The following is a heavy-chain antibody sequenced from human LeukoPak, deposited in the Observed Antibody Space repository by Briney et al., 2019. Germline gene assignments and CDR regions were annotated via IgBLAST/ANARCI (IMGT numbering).Heavy chain of an antibody. CDR3: AKGPTYGYHA. CDR2: LSGDGGII. V-gene: IGHV3-23*01. J-gene: IGHJ5*02. Sequence: GGSLRLSCAASGFTFTNYAMSWVRQAPGKGLEWVSALSGDGGIIYYADSVTGRFTISRDNYKNTLYLQMNNLRAEDTAVYYCAKGPTYGYHAWGQGTLVTVSS. D-gene: IGHD5-18*01. CDR1: GFTFTNYA.